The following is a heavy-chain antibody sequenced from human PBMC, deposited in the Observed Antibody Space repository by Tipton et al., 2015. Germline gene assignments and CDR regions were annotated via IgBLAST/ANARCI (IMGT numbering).Heavy chain of an antibody. CDR3: ARVPDSGFDAFDI. CDR2: ICSSGNA. D-gene: IGHD5-12*01. CDR1: GYSLSTGHC. Sequence: TLSLTCNVSGYSLSTGHCWGWVRLSPGKGLEWVANICSSGNAYYNPSLKSRVTMSADASKTQFSLSLTSVTAADTAVYYCARVPDSGFDAFDIWGQGTMVTVSS. J-gene: IGHJ3*02. V-gene: IGHV4-28*03.